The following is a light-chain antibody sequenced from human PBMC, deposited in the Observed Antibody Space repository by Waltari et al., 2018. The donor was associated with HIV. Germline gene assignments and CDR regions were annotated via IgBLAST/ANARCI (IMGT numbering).Light chain of an antibody. J-gene: IGKJ2*01. CDR1: QNIGHN. CDR3: QHYNTWPYT. V-gene: IGKV3-15*01. Sequence: ERVLTQSPVTLFVSPGERATLSCPASQNIGHNFSWYQYKPGQAPRLLLYGASTRATGIPARFSGGVSATEFTLTIDNLQSADSAFYYCQHYNTWPYTFGRGTKLVI. CDR2: GAS.